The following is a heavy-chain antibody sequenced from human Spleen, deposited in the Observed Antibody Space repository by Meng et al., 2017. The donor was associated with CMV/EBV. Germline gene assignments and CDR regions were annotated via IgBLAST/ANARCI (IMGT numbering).Heavy chain of an antibody. V-gene: IGHV3-74*03. D-gene: IGHD3-3*01. Sequence: GESLKISCAASGFTFSGSWMHWVRQVPGKGLVWVSRLTGDGRTTYADFVKGRFTISRDDATSTLYLQMHSLGAEDTAVYYCTREIWSGPAAGVWGQGTLVTVSS. CDR3: TREIWSGPAAGV. CDR2: LTGDGRT. J-gene: IGHJ4*02. CDR1: GFTFSGSW.